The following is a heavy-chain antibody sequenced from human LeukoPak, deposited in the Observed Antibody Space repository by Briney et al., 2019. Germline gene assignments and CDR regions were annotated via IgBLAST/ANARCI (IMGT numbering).Heavy chain of an antibody. D-gene: IGHD3-10*01. J-gene: IGHJ4*02. CDR1: GYSISSGYY. CDR2: IYHSGST. V-gene: IGHV4-38-2*02. Sequence: SETLSLTCTVSGYSISSGYYWGWIRQPPGKGLEWIGSIYHSGSTYYNPSLKSRVTISVDTSKNQFSLKLSSVTAADTAVYYCARALYYYGSGSSDYWGQGTLVTVTS. CDR3: ARALYYYGSGSSDY.